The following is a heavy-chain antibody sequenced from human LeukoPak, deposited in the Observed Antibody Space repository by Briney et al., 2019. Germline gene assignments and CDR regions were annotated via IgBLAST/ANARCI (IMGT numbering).Heavy chain of an antibody. CDR2: TYYRSKWYN. CDR1: GDSVSSNSAA. Sequence: SQTLSLTCAISGDSVSSNSAAWNWIRQSPSRGLEWLGRTYYRSKWYNEYAVSVKSRITINPDTSKNQFSLQLNSVTPEDTAVYYCARNPQQLKQWLVFYYGMDVWGQGTTVTVSS. J-gene: IGHJ6*02. D-gene: IGHD6-19*01. CDR3: ARNPQQLKQWLVFYYGMDV. V-gene: IGHV6-1*01.